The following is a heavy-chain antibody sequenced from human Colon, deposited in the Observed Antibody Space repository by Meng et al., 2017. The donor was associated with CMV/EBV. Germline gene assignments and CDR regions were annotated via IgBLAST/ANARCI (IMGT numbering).Heavy chain of an antibody. V-gene: IGHV3-74*01. CDR2: INSDDSST. CDR1: GFTFSTYW. J-gene: IGHJ4*02. CDR3: ARDRGGSYYGGFDY. Sequence: GGSLRLSCAASGFTFSTYWMHWVRQAPGKGLAWVSRINSDDSSTNYADSVKGRFTISRDNAKNTLYLQMNSLRAEDTAVYYCARDRGGSYYGGFDYWGQGTLVTVSS. D-gene: IGHD1-26*01.